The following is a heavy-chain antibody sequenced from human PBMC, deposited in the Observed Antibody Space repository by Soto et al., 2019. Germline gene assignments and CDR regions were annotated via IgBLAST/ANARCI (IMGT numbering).Heavy chain of an antibody. J-gene: IGHJ6*02. D-gene: IGHD2-15*01. Sequence: GGSLRLSCVASGFTFSNHWMHWVRQAPGKGLVWVSRINTDGGTTSYADSVKGRLTLSRDNAKNTVFLQMNSLGGEDTAVYYCARGIRNYYSMDVWGQGTTVTVSS. CDR3: ARGIRNYYSMDV. CDR2: INTDGGTT. V-gene: IGHV3-74*01. CDR1: GFTFSNHW.